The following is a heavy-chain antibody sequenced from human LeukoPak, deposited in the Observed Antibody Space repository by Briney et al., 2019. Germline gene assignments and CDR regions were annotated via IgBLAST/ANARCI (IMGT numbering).Heavy chain of an antibody. D-gene: IGHD3-9*01. Sequence: GGSLRLSCAASGFTFSSDWMHWVRQAPGKGLVWVSRINSDGSSTSYADSVKGRFTISRDNAKNTLYLQMNSLRAEDTAVYYCARVTSLTGTIFDYWGQGTRVTVSS. CDR3: ARVTSLTGTIFDY. CDR2: INSDGSST. J-gene: IGHJ4*02. V-gene: IGHV3-74*01. CDR1: GFTFSSDW.